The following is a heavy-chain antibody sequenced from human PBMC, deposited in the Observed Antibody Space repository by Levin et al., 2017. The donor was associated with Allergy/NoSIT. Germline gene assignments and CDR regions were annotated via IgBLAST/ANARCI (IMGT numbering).Heavy chain of an antibody. CDR1: GFSLSTIGMS. Sequence: SGPTLVKPTQTLTLTCSFSGFSLSTIGMSVSWVRQPPGKALEWLALIDWNDDKYYSTSLKTRLTISKDISRNQVVLAMTNKDPVDTATYYCARIRDTKYFHTNDYWGQGTLVTVSS. CDR3: ARIRDTKYFHTNDY. D-gene: IGHD2/OR15-2a*01. J-gene: IGHJ4*02. CDR2: IDWNDDK. V-gene: IGHV2-70*20.